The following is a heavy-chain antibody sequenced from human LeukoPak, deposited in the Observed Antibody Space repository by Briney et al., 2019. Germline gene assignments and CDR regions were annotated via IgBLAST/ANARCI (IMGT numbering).Heavy chain of an antibody. J-gene: IGHJ6*04. Sequence: GGSLRLSCAASGFTFSSYTMNWVRQAPGKGLEWVAAISSSSRDIFYADSVKGRFTISRDNAKNSLYLQMNSLRAEDTAVYYCAELGITMIGGVWGKGTTVTISS. CDR1: GFTFSSYT. V-gene: IGHV3-21*01. CDR2: ISSSSRDI. CDR3: AELGITMIGGV. D-gene: IGHD3-10*02.